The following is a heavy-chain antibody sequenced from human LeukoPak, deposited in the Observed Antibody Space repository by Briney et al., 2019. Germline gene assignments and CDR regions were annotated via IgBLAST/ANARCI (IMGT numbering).Heavy chain of an antibody. V-gene: IGHV5-51*01. J-gene: IGHJ4*02. Sequence: GESLKISCKASGYSFNTYWIAWVRQMPGKGLEWVGIIYPGDSDTRYSPSFQGQVTISADKSISNAYLQWRYLKASDTAMYYCARHGADSGTYYDLGADYWGQGTLVTVSS. CDR2: IYPGDSDT. CDR1: GYSFNTYW. CDR3: ARHGADSGTYYDLGADY. D-gene: IGHD1-26*01.